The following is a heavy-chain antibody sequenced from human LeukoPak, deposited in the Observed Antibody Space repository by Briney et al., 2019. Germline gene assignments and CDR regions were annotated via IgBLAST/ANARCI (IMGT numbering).Heavy chain of an antibody. D-gene: IGHD7-27*01. J-gene: IGHJ2*01. Sequence: SETLSLTCAVYGGTFRGYYWSWIRQPPGKGLEWIGEIHYTGATNYRPSLKSRVTISGDPSKNQVSLRVSSVTAADTAVYYCARGVLGPYYFDLWGRGTLVTVSS. CDR3: ARGVLGPYYFDL. V-gene: IGHV4-34*01. CDR2: IHYTGAT. CDR1: GGTFRGYY.